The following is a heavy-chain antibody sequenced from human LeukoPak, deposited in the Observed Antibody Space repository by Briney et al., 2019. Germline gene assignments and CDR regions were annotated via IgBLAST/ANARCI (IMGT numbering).Heavy chain of an antibody. CDR1: GFTFDDYA. Sequence: GRSLRLSCAASGFTFDDYAMRWVRHAPGKGLEWVSGISWNSGSIGYADSVKGRFTISRDNAKNSLYLQMNSLRAEDTALYYCAKDRYDFWSGYSPNNYFDYWGQGTLVTVSS. J-gene: IGHJ4*02. CDR3: AKDRYDFWSGYSPNNYFDY. V-gene: IGHV3-9*01. D-gene: IGHD3-3*01. CDR2: ISWNSGSI.